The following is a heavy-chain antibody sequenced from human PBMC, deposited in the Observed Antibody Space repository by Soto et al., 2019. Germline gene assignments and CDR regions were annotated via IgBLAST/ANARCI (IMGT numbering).Heavy chain of an antibody. V-gene: IGHV3-21*01. CDR2: ISSSSSYI. D-gene: IGHD4-4*01. CDR1: GFTFSSYS. J-gene: IGHJ4*02. Sequence: GGSLRLSCAASGFTFSSYSMNWVRQAPGKGLEWVSSISSSSSYIYYADSVKGRFTISRDNAKNSLYLQMNSLRAEDTPVYYCARVRDEDYSNYLYSCSCELIDYWGQGTLVTVSS. CDR3: ARVRDEDYSNYLYSCSCELIDY.